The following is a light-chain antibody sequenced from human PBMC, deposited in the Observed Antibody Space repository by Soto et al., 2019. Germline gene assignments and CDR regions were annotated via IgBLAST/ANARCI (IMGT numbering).Light chain of an antibody. CDR3: ATWDDSLSGLV. Sequence: QSVLTQPASVSGSPGQSITISCTGTSSDVGGYNYVSWYQQHPGKAPKLMIYEVSNRPSGVSNRFSGSKSGTSASLAISGLRSEDEADYYCATWDDSLSGLVFGGGTKLTVL. J-gene: IGLJ2*01. V-gene: IGLV2-14*01. CDR1: SSDVGGYNY. CDR2: EVS.